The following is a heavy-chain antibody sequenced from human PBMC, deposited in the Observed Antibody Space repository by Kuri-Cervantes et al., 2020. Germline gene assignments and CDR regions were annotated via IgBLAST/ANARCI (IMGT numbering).Heavy chain of an antibody. CDR3: ARRRYGDYDDWYFDL. D-gene: IGHD4-17*01. CDR2: INHSGST. V-gene: IGHV4-34*01. Sequence: GSLRLSCAVYGGSFSGYYWSWIRQPPGKGLEWIGEINHSGSTNQNPSLKSRVTISVDTSKNQFSLKLSSVTAADTAVYYRARRRYGDYDDWYFDLWGRGTLVTVSS. CDR1: GGSFSGYY. J-gene: IGHJ2*01.